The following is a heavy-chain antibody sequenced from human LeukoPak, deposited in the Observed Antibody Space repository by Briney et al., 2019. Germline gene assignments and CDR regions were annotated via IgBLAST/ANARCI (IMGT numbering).Heavy chain of an antibody. V-gene: IGHV3-53*01. J-gene: IGHJ5*02. CDR1: GFTVSSNY. D-gene: IGHD5-18*01. CDR3: ARHTSPPEWFDP. CDR2: IYSGGST. Sequence: GGSLRLSCAASGFTVSSNYMSWVRQAPGKGLEWVSVIYSGGSTYYADSVKGRFTISRDNSKNTLYLQMNSLRAEDTAVYYCARHTSPPEWFDPWGQGTLVTVSS.